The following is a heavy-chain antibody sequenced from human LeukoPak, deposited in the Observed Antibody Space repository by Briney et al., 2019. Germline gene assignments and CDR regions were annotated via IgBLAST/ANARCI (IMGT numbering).Heavy chain of an antibody. Sequence: GGSLRLSCAASGFAFSNFAMSWVRQAPGKGLEWVSAMSGSGYYTYYVESVKGRFTISRDNSKNTLYLHMNSLRADDTAVYYCAKMEGQRLYDYCMDVWAEGPRSPFP. D-gene: IGHD3-3*01. CDR1: GFAFSNFA. V-gene: IGHV3-23*01. CDR3: AKMEGQRLYDYCMDV. J-gene: IGHJ6*03. CDR2: MSGSGYYT.